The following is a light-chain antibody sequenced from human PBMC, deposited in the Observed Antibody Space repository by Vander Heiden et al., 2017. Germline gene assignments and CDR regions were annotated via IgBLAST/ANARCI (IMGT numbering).Light chain of an antibody. V-gene: IGKV3-11*01. CDR3: HHRNALST. Sequence: EIVLTQSPATLSLSPGERATLSCRASQSVSRYLAWYQQKPGQAPRLLIYEASNSANGIPDRFSGSGQGTDFTLTSSRRENEDFAGYYGHHRNALSTFGHGTTVDIK. CDR1: QSVSRY. J-gene: IGKJ3*01. CDR2: EAS.